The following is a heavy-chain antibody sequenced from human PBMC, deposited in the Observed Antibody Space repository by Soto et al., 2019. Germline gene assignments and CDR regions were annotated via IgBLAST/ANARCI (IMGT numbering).Heavy chain of an antibody. V-gene: IGHV5-10-1*01. CDR3: ARQVSRQLVPYY. Sequence: GESLKISCKGSGYSLTSYWISWVRQMPGKGLEWMGRIDPSDSYTNYSPSFQGHVTISADKSISTAYLQWSSLKASDTAMYYCARQVSRQLVPYYWGQGTLVTVSS. CDR1: GYSLTSYW. D-gene: IGHD6-6*01. CDR2: IDPSDSYT. J-gene: IGHJ4*02.